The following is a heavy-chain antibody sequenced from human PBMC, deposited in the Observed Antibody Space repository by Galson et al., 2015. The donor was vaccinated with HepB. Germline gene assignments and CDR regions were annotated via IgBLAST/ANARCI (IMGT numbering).Heavy chain of an antibody. D-gene: IGHD3-22*01. V-gene: IGHV1-69*13. CDR2: IIPTPGAA. Sequence: SVKVSCKASGGTFSTYSLSWVRQAPGQGLQWMGGIIPTPGAASNAQRFQGRVTFTADGSTSTAYMELSNLRSDGTAVYYCARDSSGYPFQFWGQGTLVTVSS. CDR3: ARDSSGYPFQF. CDR1: GGTFSTYS. J-gene: IGHJ4*02.